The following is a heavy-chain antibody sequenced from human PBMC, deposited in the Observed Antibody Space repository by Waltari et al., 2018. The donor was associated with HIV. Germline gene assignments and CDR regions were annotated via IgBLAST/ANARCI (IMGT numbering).Heavy chain of an antibody. Sequence: EVQLVQSGGGLVQPGGSRRLSCAASGFSVSRYWMHWVRQIPGQWLVWVSRINPDGNTINDADSVGGLFTISRDYAKNTLYLQMNSLRDEDTAMYYCVKDMFGEYDYWGQGTLVTVSS. CDR2: INPDGNTI. J-gene: IGHJ4*02. D-gene: IGHD3-10*02. CDR3: VKDMFGEYDY. V-gene: IGHV3-74*01. CDR1: GFSVSRYW.